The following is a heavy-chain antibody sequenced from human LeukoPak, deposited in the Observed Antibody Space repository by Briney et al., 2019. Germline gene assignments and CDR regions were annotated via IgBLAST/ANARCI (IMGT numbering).Heavy chain of an antibody. V-gene: IGHV3-23*01. CDR2: ISGSGGST. J-gene: IGHJ3*01. CDR1: GFTFSSYA. CDR3: AKKPRRYCSSTSCRNF. Sequence: GGSLRLSCAASGFTFSSYAMSWVRQAPGKGLEWVSAISGSGGSTYYADSGKGRFTISRDNSKNTLYLQMNSLRAEDTAVYYCAKKPRRYCSSTSCRNFWGQGTMVTVSS. D-gene: IGHD2-2*01.